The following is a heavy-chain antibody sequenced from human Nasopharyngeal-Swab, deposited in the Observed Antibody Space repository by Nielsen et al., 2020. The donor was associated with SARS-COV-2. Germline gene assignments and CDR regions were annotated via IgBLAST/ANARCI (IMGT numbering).Heavy chain of an antibody. CDR3: GRALSARTTFNCLGP. V-gene: IGHV1-2*06. Sequence: WVRQAPGQGLEWMGRIDPNTGGTSSAQIFQGRVTMTRDTSISTVYIEVTSLTSDDTAVYYCGRALSARTTFNCLGPWGQGTLVTVSS. J-gene: IGHJ5*02. CDR2: IDPNTGGT. D-gene: IGHD4-17*01.